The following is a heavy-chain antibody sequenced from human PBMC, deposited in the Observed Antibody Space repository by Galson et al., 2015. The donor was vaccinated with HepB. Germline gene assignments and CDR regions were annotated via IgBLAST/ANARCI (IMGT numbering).Heavy chain of an antibody. Sequence: PALVKPTQTLTLTCTFSGLSLSTSGVGLGWFRQPPGKALEWLALIYWDDDKSYRPSLKSRLTITKDTFKNQVVLTMTNMDPVDTGTYFCAHSRGAHSTNWLREGWFDPWGQGTLVTVSS. CDR1: GLSLSTSGVG. J-gene: IGHJ5*02. V-gene: IGHV2-5*02. D-gene: IGHD2-2*01. CDR2: IYWDDDK. CDR3: AHSRGAHSTNWLREGWFDP.